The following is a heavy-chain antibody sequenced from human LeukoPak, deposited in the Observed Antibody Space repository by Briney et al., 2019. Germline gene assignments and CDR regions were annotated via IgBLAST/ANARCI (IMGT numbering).Heavy chain of an antibody. J-gene: IGHJ6*02. CDR3: AKDFPMGYYGLDV. V-gene: IGHV3-23*01. CDR2: ISDSGRNT. Sequence: GGPLRLSCAASGFTFSRNAMSWVRQAPGKGLEWVSYISDSGRNTFYADSVKGRFTISRDNSKNTLSLQMNSLRAEDTAVYYCAKDFPMGYYGLDVWGQGTTVTVSS. D-gene: IGHD3-16*01. CDR1: GFTFSRNA.